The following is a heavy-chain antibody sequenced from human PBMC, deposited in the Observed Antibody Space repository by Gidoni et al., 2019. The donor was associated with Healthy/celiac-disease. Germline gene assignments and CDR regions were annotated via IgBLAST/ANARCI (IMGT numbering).Heavy chain of an antibody. CDR1: GGSFSGHY. J-gene: IGHJ4*02. D-gene: IGHD2-21*02. V-gene: IGHV4-34*01. CDR3: ARVHRDPGTRTSFDY. CDR2: IKHSGST. Sequence: QVQLQQWGAGLLKPSETLSLTCAVSGGSFSGHYSSWIRQPPGKGLEWIGEIKHSGSTNYNPSLKSRVTISVDTSKNQFSLKLSSVTAADTAVYYCARVHRDPGTRTSFDYWGQGTLVTVSS.